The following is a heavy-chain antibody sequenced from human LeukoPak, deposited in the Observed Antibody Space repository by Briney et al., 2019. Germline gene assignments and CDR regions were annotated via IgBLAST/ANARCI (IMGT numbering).Heavy chain of an antibody. Sequence: EAAVTVSCKASGYIFTSYGISWVRQAPGLGREWMGWSSTYNGNKNYAQKFQGRVTMTTDTSTSTAYMELRSLTSDDTAVYYCARVEGGGRRGYWFDPWGQGALVTVSS. V-gene: IGHV1-18*01. CDR2: SSTYNGNK. CDR3: ARVEGGGRRGYWFDP. D-gene: IGHD3-16*01. J-gene: IGHJ5*02. CDR1: GYIFTSYG.